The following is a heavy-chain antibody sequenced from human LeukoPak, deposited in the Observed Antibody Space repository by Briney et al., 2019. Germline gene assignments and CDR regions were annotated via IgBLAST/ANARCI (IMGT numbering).Heavy chain of an antibody. D-gene: IGHD2-21*02. CDR3: ATLRWGQVDY. V-gene: IGHV3-53*01. CDR2: IFSDDNT. J-gene: IGHJ4*02. Sequence: GGSLRLSCAASGFAISTNYMNWVRQALGKGLEWVSVIFSDDNTYYADSVKGRFTISRDISKNTVYLQMNSLRAEDTAVYYCATLRWGQVDYWGQGTLVTVSS. CDR1: GFAISTNY.